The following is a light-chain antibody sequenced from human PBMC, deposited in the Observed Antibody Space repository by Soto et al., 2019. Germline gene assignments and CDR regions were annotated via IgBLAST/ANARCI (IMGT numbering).Light chain of an antibody. J-gene: IGKJ4*02. CDR2: GAS. CDR1: QSVRSH. CDR3: QQFSSYPLT. Sequence: EIVLTQSPATLSLSPGERSTLSCMASQSVRSHLAWYQQKPGQPPRLLIYGASTRATGIPARFSGSGFGTEFTLTISRLEPEDFAVYYCQQFSSYPLTFGGGTKVDI. V-gene: IGKV3-15*01.